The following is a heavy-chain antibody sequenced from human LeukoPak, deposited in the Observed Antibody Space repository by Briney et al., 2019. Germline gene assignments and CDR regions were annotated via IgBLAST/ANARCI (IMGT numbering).Heavy chain of an antibody. CDR2: INSDESTT. CDR1: GFTFSSYW. Sequence: PGGSLRLSCAASGFTFSSYWMHWVRHAPGKGLVWVSRINSDESTTTYADSVKGRFTISRDNAKNTLYLQMNSLRAEDTAVYYCARDLGSGGSCYRNWGQGTLVTVSS. CDR3: ARDLGSGGSCYRN. V-gene: IGHV3-74*01. D-gene: IGHD2-15*01. J-gene: IGHJ4*02.